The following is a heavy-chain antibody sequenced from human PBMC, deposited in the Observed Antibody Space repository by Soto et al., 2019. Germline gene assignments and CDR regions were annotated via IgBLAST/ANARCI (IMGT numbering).Heavy chain of an antibody. D-gene: IGHD2-21*02. CDR1: GGSISSYY. Sequence: QVQLQESGPGLVKPSETLSLTCTVSGGSISSYYWSWIRQPPGKGLEWIGYIYYSGSTNYNPSLKSRVTIXXDXSXXQFSLKLSSVTAADTSVYYCAGVGNCGGDCYLFDYWGQGTLVTVSS. J-gene: IGHJ4*02. V-gene: IGHV4-59*08. CDR3: AGVGNCGGDCYLFDY. CDR2: IYYSGST.